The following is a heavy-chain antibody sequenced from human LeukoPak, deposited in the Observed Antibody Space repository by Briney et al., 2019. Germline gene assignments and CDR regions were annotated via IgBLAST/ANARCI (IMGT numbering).Heavy chain of an antibody. V-gene: IGHV4-38-2*02. CDR1: GYSISTAS. Sequence: PSGTLSLTCSVSGYSISTASWGWIRQSPGRGLEWIGSLYHSENTYYNPSLKSRVNISLDTSKNHPSLTLSTVSAADTAVYYCARGVGYDDTLGSYFGFFDHWSQGTLVTVSS. J-gene: IGHJ4*02. CDR2: LYHSENT. D-gene: IGHD3-22*01. CDR3: ARGVGYDDTLGSYFGFFDH.